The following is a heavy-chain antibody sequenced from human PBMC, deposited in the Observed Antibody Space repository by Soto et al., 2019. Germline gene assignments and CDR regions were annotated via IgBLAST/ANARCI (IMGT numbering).Heavy chain of an antibody. CDR3: ARAHDCGGYCSSPQFDY. D-gene: IGHD2-21*02. CDR1: DYTFTSYG. CDR2: ISAYNGNT. V-gene: IGHV1-18*01. Sequence: QVQLVQSGAEVKKPGASVKVSCKASDYTFTSYGINWVRQAPGQGLEWMGWISAYNGNTNYAQKFQGRVTMTTDTSTSTVYMELRSLRSDDTSVYYCARAHDCGGYCSSPQFDYWGQGTLVKVSS. J-gene: IGHJ4*02.